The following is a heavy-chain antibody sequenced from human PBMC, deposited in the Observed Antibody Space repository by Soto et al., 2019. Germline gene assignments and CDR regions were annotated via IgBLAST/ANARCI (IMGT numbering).Heavy chain of an antibody. CDR3: ARSIVVVPAAIAWFDP. D-gene: IGHD2-2*02. J-gene: IGHJ5*02. V-gene: IGHV3-11*06. CDR2: ISSSSSYT. CDR1: GFTFSDYY. Sequence: GSLRLSCAASGFTFSDYYMSWIRQAPGKGLEWVSYISSSSSYTNYADSVKGRLTISRDNAKNSLYLQMNSLRAEDTAVYYCARSIVVVPAAIAWFDPPGQGTQVTVSS.